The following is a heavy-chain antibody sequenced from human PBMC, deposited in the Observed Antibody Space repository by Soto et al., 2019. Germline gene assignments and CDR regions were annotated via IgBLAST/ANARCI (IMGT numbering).Heavy chain of an antibody. CDR2: IYYSGST. CDR3: ARDSGLHLGELSFAYFDY. D-gene: IGHD3-16*02. V-gene: IGHV4-31*03. CDR1: GGSISSGGYY. Sequence: SETLSLTCTVSGGSISSGGYYWSWIRQHPGKGLEWIGYIYYSGSTYYNPSLKSRVTISVDTSKNQFSLKLSSVTAADTAVYYCARDSGLHLGELSFAYFDYWGQGTLVTVSS. J-gene: IGHJ4*02.